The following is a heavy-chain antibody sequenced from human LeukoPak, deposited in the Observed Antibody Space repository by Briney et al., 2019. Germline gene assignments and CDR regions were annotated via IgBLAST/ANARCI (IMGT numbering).Heavy chain of an antibody. Sequence: PGGSLRLSCAASGFTFSSYAMNWVRQAPGKGLEWVSAISGSGGSTYYADSVKGRFTISRDNSKNTLYLQMNSLRAEDTAVYYCAKPPPGYSSGWYYLDYWGQGTLVTVSS. CDR2: ISGSGGST. J-gene: IGHJ4*02. D-gene: IGHD6-19*01. CDR3: AKPPPGYSSGWYYLDY. CDR1: GFTFSSYA. V-gene: IGHV3-23*01.